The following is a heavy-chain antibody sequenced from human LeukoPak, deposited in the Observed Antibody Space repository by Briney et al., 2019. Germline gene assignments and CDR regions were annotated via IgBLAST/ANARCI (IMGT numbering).Heavy chain of an antibody. V-gene: IGHV4-39*07. CDR3: ARTTEGYCSSASCFGFSYSYYMGV. J-gene: IGHJ6*03. D-gene: IGHD2-2*01. CDR1: GGSISSSSNY. CDR2: IYYSGST. Sequence: SETLSLTCTVSGGSISSSSNYWGWIRQPPGKGLEWIGSIYYSGSTYYNPSLKSRVTISVDTSKNQFSLKLSSVTAADTAVYYCARTTEGYCSSASCFGFSYSYYMGVWGKGTTVTISS.